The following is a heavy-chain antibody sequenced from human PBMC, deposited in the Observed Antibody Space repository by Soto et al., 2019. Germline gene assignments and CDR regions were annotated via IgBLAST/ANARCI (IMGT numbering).Heavy chain of an antibody. CDR3: ARARSPGGYCSGGSCYGTYAFDI. V-gene: IGHV3-66*01. CDR2: IYSGGST. D-gene: IGHD2-15*01. CDR1: GFTVSSNY. J-gene: IGHJ3*02. Sequence: GSLRLSCAASGFTVSSNYMSWVRQAPGKGLEWVSVIYSGGSTYYADSVKGRFTISRDNSKNTLYLQMNSLRAEDTAVYYCARARSPGGYCSGGSCYGTYAFDIWGQGTMVTVSS.